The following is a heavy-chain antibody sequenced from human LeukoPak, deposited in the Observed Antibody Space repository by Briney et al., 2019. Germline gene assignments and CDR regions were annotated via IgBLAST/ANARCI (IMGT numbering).Heavy chain of an antibody. D-gene: IGHD4/OR15-4a*01. Sequence: HAGGSLRLSCAASGFTFSTYAMSWVRQAPGKGLEWVSSVSGSGGNTHYADSVKGRFTISRDNSKNTLPLQMNSLRAEDTAVYYCAKSGLSRFDYWGQGTLVTVSS. CDR2: VSGSGGNT. J-gene: IGHJ4*02. V-gene: IGHV3-23*01. CDR1: GFTFSTYA. CDR3: AKSGLSRFDY.